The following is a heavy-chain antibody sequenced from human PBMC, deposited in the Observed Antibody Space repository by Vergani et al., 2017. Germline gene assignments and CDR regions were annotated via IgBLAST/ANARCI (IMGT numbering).Heavy chain of an antibody. CDR2: IYHSGST. CDR3: ATQNSSSYYFDY. J-gene: IGHJ4*02. V-gene: IGHV4-59*04. CDR1: GGSISSYY. D-gene: IGHD6-13*01. Sequence: QVQLQESGPGLVKPSQTLSLTCTVSGGSISSYYWSWIRQPPGKGLEWIGYIYHSGSTYYNPSLKSRVTISVDRSKNQFSLKLSSVTAADTAVYYCATQNSSSYYFDYWGQGTLVTVSS.